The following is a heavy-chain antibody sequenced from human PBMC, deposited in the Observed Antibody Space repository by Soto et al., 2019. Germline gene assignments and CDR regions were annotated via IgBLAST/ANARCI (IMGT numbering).Heavy chain of an antibody. CDR1: GDSFSSYA. D-gene: IGHD3-22*01. CDR2: IIPIFGTP. Sequence: QVQLVQSVAEVKKPGSSVKVSCKASGDSFSSYAISWVRQAPGHGLEWMGRIIPIFGTPNYAQRVEGRVTITEDESTSTANMELSSMRSDDTAVYYCANGGTYYETSALAYWGQGTLVNVSS. V-gene: IGHV1-69*01. J-gene: IGHJ4*02. CDR3: ANGGTYYETSALAY.